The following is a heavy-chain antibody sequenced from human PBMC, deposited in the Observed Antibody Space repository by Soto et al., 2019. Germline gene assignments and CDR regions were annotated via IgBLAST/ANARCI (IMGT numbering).Heavy chain of an antibody. CDR1: GGSISNYY. V-gene: IGHV4-59*01. Sequence: SETLSLTCTVSGGSISNYYWGWIRQPPGKGLEWIGYIYYSGSTNYNPSLKSRVTISVDTSKNQFSLKLSSVTAADTAVYYCARLNAYYYVIDYWGQGTLVTVSS. CDR2: IYYSGST. CDR3: ARLNAYYYVIDY. J-gene: IGHJ4*02. D-gene: IGHD3-22*01.